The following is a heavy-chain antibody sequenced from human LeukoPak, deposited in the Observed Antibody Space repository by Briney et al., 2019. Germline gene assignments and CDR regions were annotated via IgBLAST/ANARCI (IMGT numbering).Heavy chain of an antibody. V-gene: IGHV3-23*01. CDR2: ISGSGTT. D-gene: IGHD6-13*01. Sequence: GGSLRLSCAASGFTFSSYAMSWVRQAPGKGLEWVSAISGSGTTYYADSVRGRFIVSRDNSKNTLNLQMSSLRAEDTAVYYCAKPDSSSWYYWGQGTLVTVSS. J-gene: IGHJ4*02. CDR1: GFTFSSYA. CDR3: AKPDSSSWYY.